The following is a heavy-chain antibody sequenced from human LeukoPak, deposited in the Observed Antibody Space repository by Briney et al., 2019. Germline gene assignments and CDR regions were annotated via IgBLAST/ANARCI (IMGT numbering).Heavy chain of an antibody. D-gene: IGHD4-11*01. Sequence: PGGSLRLSCAASGFIFNNYGLIWVRQAPGKGLQWVSAISNDGGGTTYADFVKGRFTISRDNSKNTLYLQMNSLRAEDTAVYHCARDGPEGASRLQWYFDLWGRGTLVTVSS. J-gene: IGHJ2*01. CDR1: GFIFNNYG. CDR2: ISNDGGGT. V-gene: IGHV3-23*01. CDR3: ARDGPEGASRLQWYFDL.